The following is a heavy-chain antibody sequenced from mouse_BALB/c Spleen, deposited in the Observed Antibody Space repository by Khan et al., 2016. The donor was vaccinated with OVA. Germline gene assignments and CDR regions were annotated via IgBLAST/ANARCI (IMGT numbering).Heavy chain of an antibody. CDR2: ISTYYGDA. V-gene: IGHV1S137*01. J-gene: IGHJ3*01. CDR3: AEGGGGDRFAY. D-gene: IGHD1-1*02. CDR1: GYTFTDFT. Sequence: QVQLKQSGAELVRPGVSVKISCKGSGYTFTDFTMHWVKQSHAKSLEWIGVISTYYGDASYNQNFKGKATMTVDKSSSTAYMELARLTSEDSAIIYCAEGGGGDRFAYWGQGTLVTVSA.